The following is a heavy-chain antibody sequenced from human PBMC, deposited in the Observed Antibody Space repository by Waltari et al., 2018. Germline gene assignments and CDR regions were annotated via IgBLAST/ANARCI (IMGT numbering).Heavy chain of an antibody. CDR1: GGSISSYY. CDR2: IYTSGST. J-gene: IGHJ6*03. V-gene: IGHV4-4*07. Sequence: QVQLQESGPGLVKPSETLSLTCTVSGGSISSYYWSWIRQPAGKGLEWIGRIYTSGSTNYNPALKSRVTMSVDTSKNQFSLKLSSVTAADTAVYYCAVGTVTRGNYYYMDVWGKGTTVTISS. D-gene: IGHD4-17*01. CDR3: AVGTVTRGNYYYMDV.